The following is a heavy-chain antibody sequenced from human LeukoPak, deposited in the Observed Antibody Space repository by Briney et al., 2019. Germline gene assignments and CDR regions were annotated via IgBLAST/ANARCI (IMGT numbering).Heavy chain of an antibody. CDR2: FYYSGIM. CDR1: GGSISTSPYY. CDR3: ARDIVVVVAAINWFDP. J-gene: IGHJ5*02. D-gene: IGHD2-15*01. V-gene: IGHV4-39*07. Sequence: SETLSLTCTVSGGSISTSPYYWGWIRQPPGKGLEWIGSFYYSGIMYYNPSLKSRVTISVDTSKNQFSLKLSSVTAADTAVYYCARDIVVVVAAINWFDPWGQGTLVTVSS.